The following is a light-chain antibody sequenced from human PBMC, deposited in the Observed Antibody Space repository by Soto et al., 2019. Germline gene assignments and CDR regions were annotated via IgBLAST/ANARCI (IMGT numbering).Light chain of an antibody. CDR2: DAS. V-gene: IGKV1-33*01. Sequence: DIQLTQAPSSLSASVGDRITITCQASRDIAHYLSWYQQKPGKAPQLLVYDASKLQTGVPSRFSGSASGTDFTFPISSLQPEDRATYFCQQYDDLPLPFGGGTKVEIK. J-gene: IGKJ4*01. CDR1: RDIAHY. CDR3: QQYDDLPLP.